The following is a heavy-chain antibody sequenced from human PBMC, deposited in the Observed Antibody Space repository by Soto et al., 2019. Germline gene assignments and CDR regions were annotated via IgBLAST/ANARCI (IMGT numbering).Heavy chain of an antibody. J-gene: IGHJ4*02. Sequence: EVQLLESGRGVVQAGWSLGLSCAAYGFTFSNDAMSWVRQAPGKGLEWVSGISGSGGRTYYADSVKGRFTISRDNSKNTLYLQMNILRSEDRAVFYCAKEGPMVSYFDYWGQGTLVTVS. CDR2: ISGSGGRT. CDR3: AKEGPMVSYFDY. CDR1: GFTFSNDA. V-gene: IGHV3-23*01. D-gene: IGHD5-18*01.